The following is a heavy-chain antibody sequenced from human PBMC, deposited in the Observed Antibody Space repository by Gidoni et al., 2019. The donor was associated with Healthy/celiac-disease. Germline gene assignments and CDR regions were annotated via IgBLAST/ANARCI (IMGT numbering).Heavy chain of an antibody. D-gene: IGHD2-2*01. CDR3: ARDCPVGSTSCYRFDY. Sequence: QVQLVQSGAAVKTPGASVKVSCTPSRYPFTSYYMHWVRQAPGQGLEWMGIINPSGGSTSYAQKFQGRVTMTRDTSTSTVYMELSSLRSEDTAVYYCARDCPVGSTSCYRFDYWGQGTLVTVSS. CDR1: RYPFTSYY. V-gene: IGHV1-46*01. CDR2: INPSGGST. J-gene: IGHJ4*02.